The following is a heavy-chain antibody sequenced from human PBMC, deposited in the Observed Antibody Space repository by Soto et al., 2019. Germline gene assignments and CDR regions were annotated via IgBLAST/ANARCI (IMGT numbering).Heavy chain of an antibody. CDR3: ARDSSSWHDAFDI. CDR2: VYYSGST. J-gene: IGHJ3*02. V-gene: IGHV4-59*01. CDR1: GGSISSYS. D-gene: IGHD6-13*01. Sequence: SETLSLTCTVSGGSISSYSWSWIRQPPGKGLEWIGYVYYSGSTNYHPSLKSRVTISIDTSKNQFSLKLSSVTAADTAVYYCARDSSSWHDAFDIWGQGTMVPVSS.